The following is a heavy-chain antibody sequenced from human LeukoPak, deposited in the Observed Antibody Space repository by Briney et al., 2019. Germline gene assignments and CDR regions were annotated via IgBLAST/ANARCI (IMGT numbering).Heavy chain of an antibody. CDR1: GFTFSSYE. D-gene: IGHD3-10*01. Sequence: GGSLRLSRAASGFTFSSYEMNWVRQAPGKGLEWVSYISSSGSTIYYADSVKGRFTISRDNAKNSLYLQMNSLRAEDTAVYYCARDVTLVRGVLQLSCYYYYMDVWGKGTTVTVSS. J-gene: IGHJ6*03. V-gene: IGHV3-48*03. CDR3: ARDVTLVRGVLQLSCYYYYMDV. CDR2: ISSSGSTI.